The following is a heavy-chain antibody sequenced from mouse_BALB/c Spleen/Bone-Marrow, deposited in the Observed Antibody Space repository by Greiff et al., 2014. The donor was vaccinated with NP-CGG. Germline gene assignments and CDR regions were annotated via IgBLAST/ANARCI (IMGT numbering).Heavy chain of an antibody. V-gene: IGHV1-26*01. J-gene: IGHJ4*01. CDR3: ARLGLRLAMDY. CDR1: GYSFTGYT. CDR2: INPYNDDT. Sequence: VQLKESGTELGEPGASMKISCKASGYSFTGYTINWGEQSHGKHLEWIGLINPYNDDTNYNQKFKGKATLTVDKSSSTAYMELLSLTSEDSTVYYCARLGLRLAMDYWGQGASVTVSS. D-gene: IGHD2-2*01.